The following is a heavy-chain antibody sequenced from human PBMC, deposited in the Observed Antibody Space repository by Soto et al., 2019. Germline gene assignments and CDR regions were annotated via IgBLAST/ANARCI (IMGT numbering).Heavy chain of an antibody. V-gene: IGHV3-33*01. J-gene: IGHJ4*02. D-gene: IGHD1-26*01. Sequence: PGGCMRLSFAPCGFTFSNYVSHWVRQARGEDMEWVAVNWFFASGGNEYYADSVQRRFAIPRDDSKQPAYLEIKRLRAEDTAVYYCGRHPYSGARYYLDLWGQGTQVTVPQ. CDR2: NWFFASGGNE. CDR3: GRHPYSGARYYLDL. CDR1: GFTFSNYV.